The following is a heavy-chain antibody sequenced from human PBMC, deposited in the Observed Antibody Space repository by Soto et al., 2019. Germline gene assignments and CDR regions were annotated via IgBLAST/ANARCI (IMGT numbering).Heavy chain of an antibody. V-gene: IGHV4-59*01. CDR2: IYYSGST. D-gene: IGHD3-22*01. J-gene: IGHJ4*02. Sequence: SETLSLTCTVSGGSISSYYWSWIRQPPGKGLEWIGYIYYSGSTNYNPSLKSRVTISVDTSKNQFSLKLSSVTAADTAVYYCARGSGPNYYDSSGYYSFDYWGQGTLVTVS. CDR1: GGSISSYY. CDR3: ARGSGPNYYDSSGYYSFDY.